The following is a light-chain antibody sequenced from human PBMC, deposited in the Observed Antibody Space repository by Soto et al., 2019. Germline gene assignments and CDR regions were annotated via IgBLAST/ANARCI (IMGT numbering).Light chain of an antibody. CDR3: SSFTSKSTLI. CDR2: EVR. V-gene: IGLV2-14*01. CDR1: MRDVGAYNL. Sequence: QSALARPASVSGSAGQSSTISCAGTMRDVGAYNLVSWYQQHPGRVPQLIIYEVRNRPSGISFRFSGSKSGNTASLTISGLQAEDEADYYCSSFTSKSTLIFGGGTKVTVL. J-gene: IGLJ2*01.